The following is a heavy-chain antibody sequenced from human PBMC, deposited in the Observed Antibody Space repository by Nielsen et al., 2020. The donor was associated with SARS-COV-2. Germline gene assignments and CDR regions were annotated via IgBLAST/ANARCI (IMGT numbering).Heavy chain of an antibody. D-gene: IGHD6-19*01. V-gene: IGHV4-34*01. CDR2: INHSGST. CDR1: GGSFSGYY. Sequence: SETLSLTCAVYGGSFSGYYWSWIRQPPGKGLEWIGEINHSGSTNYNPSLKSRVTISVDTSKNQFSLKLSSVTAADTAVYYCARLPYSSGWYVPDYWGQGTLVTVSS. CDR3: ARLPYSSGWYVPDY. J-gene: IGHJ4*02.